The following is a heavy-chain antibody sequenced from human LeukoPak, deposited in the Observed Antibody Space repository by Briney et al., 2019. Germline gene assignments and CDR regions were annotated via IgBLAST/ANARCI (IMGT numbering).Heavy chain of an antibody. D-gene: IGHD3-22*01. CDR2: IYYSGST. J-gene: IGHJ5*02. V-gene: IGHV4-39*07. CDR3: ARDGPTYYYDSSGQRGFDP. Sequence: PSETLSLTCTVSGGSISSSSYYWGWIRQPPGKGLEWIGSIYYSGSTYYNPSLKSRVTISVDTSKNQFSLKLSSVTAADTAVYYCARDGPTYYYDSSGQRGFDPWGQGTLVTVSS. CDR1: GGSISSSSYY.